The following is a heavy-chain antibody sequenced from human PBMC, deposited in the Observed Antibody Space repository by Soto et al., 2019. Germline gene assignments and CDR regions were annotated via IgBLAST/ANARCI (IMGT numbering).Heavy chain of an antibody. Sequence: GESLKISFKGSGYSFTSYWIAWVHQMPGKGLEWMGVIYPGDSDTRYSPSFQGQVTFSADKSISTAYLQWSSLKASDTAMYYCARSGSSWYNWFGPWGQGTLVTVSS. CDR3: ARSGSSWYNWFGP. V-gene: IGHV5-51*07. D-gene: IGHD6-13*01. J-gene: IGHJ5*02. CDR2: IYPGDSDT. CDR1: GYSFTSYW.